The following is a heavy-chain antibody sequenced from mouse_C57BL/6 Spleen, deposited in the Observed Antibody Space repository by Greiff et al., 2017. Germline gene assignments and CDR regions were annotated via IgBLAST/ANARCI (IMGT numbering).Heavy chain of an antibody. CDR1: GYSFTDYN. Sequence: VHVKQSGPELVKPGASVKISCKASGYSFTDYNMNWVKQSNGKSLEWIGVISPNYGTTSYNQKFKGKATLTVDQSSSTAYMQLNSLTSEDSAVYYCARGGAGSYYYAMDYWGQGTSVTVSS. CDR2: ISPNYGTT. CDR3: ARGGAGSYYYAMDY. D-gene: IGHD1-2*01. V-gene: IGHV1-39*01. J-gene: IGHJ4*01.